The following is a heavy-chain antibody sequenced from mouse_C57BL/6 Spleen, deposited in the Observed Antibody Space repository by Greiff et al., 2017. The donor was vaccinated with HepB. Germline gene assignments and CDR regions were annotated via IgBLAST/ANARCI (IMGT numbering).Heavy chain of an antibody. Sequence: QVQLQQPGAELVRPGSSVKLSCKASGYTFTSYWMHWVKQRPIQGLEWIGNIDTSDSETHYNQKFKDKATLTVDKSSSTAYMQLSSLTSEDSAVSYCSRLLYYGSSYRYFDVWGTGTTVTVSS. CDR2: IDTSDSET. V-gene: IGHV1-52*01. D-gene: IGHD1-1*01. CDR3: SRLLYYGSSYRYFDV. CDR1: GYTFTSYW. J-gene: IGHJ1*03.